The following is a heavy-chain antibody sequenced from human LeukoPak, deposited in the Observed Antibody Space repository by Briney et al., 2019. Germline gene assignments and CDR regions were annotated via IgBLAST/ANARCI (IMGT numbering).Heavy chain of an antibody. Sequence: SGGSLRLPCAASGFTFSSYSMNWVRQAPGKGLEWVSYISSSSSTKYYADSVKGRFTISRDNAKNSLYLQMNSLRAEDTAVYYCAREDSGYDSLYYWGQGTLVTVSS. CDR1: GFTFSSYS. J-gene: IGHJ4*02. D-gene: IGHD5-12*01. CDR2: ISSSSSTK. CDR3: AREDSGYDSLYY. V-gene: IGHV3-48*04.